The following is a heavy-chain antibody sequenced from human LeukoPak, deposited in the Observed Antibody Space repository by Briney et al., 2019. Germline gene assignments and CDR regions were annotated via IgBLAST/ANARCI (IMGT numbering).Heavy chain of an antibody. CDR2: AYSNGLYK. CDR3: AKIGLAGGY. J-gene: IGHJ4*02. V-gene: IGHV3-30*02. Sequence: GGSLRLSCAASGFTFRFYGMHWVRQAPGKGLEWVAVAYSNGLYKYNSDAVKGRFTISKDNSKNMLYLQMNSLRAEDTAVYYCAKIGLAGGYWGQGTLVTVSS. D-gene: IGHD6-19*01. CDR1: GFTFRFYG.